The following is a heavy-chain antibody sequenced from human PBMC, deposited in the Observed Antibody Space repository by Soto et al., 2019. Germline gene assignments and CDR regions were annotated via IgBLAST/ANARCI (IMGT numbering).Heavy chain of an antibody. CDR1: GGSISSGDYY. CDR3: ARASTGYYGMGV. D-gene: IGHD3-9*01. V-gene: IGHV4-30-4*01. CDR2: IHYSGST. J-gene: IGHJ6*02. Sequence: QVQLQESGPGLVKPSQTLSLTCTVSGGSISSGDYYWSWIRQPPGKGLEWIGYIHYSGSTYYNPSLKSRVTISVDTSKNQFSLKVNSVTAADTAVYYCARASTGYYGMGVWGQGTTVTVSS.